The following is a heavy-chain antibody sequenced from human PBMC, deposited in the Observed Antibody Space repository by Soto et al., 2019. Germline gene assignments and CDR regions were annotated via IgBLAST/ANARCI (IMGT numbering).Heavy chain of an antibody. CDR1: GFTFSSYA. V-gene: IGHV3-64D*08. CDR2: ISSNGGST. D-gene: IGHD3-3*01. Sequence: GGSLRLSCSASGFTFSSYAMHWVRQAPGKGLEYVSAISSNGGSTYYADSVKGRFTISRDNSKNTLYLQMSSLRAEDTAVYYCVKDPLSFWSGYYRSGIDYYYGMDVWGQGTTVTVSS. CDR3: VKDPLSFWSGYYRSGIDYYYGMDV. J-gene: IGHJ6*02.